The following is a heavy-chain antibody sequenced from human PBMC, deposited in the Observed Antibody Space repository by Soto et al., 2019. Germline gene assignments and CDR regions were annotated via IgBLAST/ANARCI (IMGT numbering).Heavy chain of an antibody. V-gene: IGHV1-18*01. CDR1: GYTFSTYG. D-gene: IGHD2-2*02. Sequence: QVQLVQSGAEMKKPGASVKVSCKASGYTFSTYGITWVRQAPGQGLDWMGWINPFKGDTNSAARFQDRVSLTTDTPTRTAYMELRSLRSDDTAGYYCARVKVPAAILGAFDVWGEGTLVTVSS. J-gene: IGHJ3*01. CDR2: INPFKGDT. CDR3: ARVKVPAAILGAFDV.